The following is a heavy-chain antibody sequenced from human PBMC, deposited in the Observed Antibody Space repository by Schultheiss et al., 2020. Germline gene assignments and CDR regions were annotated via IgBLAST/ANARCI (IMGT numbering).Heavy chain of an antibody. D-gene: IGHD7-27*01. CDR3: ARGGLTANWFDP. V-gene: IGHV4-4*02. CDR1: GGSISSSNW. J-gene: IGHJ5*02. Sequence: GSLRLSCAVSGGSISSSNWWSWVRQPPGKGLEWIGEINHSGSTNYNPSLKSRVTISVDTSKNQFSLKLSSVTAADTAVYYCARGGLTANWFDPWGQGTLVTVSS. CDR2: INHSGST.